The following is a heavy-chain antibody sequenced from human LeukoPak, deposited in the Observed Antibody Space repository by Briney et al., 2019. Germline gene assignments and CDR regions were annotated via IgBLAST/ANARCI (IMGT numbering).Heavy chain of an antibody. V-gene: IGHV4-59*12. CDR2: IYYSGST. CDR3: ARDEVVVVPAATPYYYGMDV. CDR1: GGSISSYY. Sequence: PSETLSLTCTVSGGSISSYYWSWIRQPPGKGLEWIGYIYYSGSTNYNPSLKSRVTMSVDTSKNQFSLKLSSVTAADTAVYYCARDEVVVVPAATPYYYGMDVWGQGTTVTVSS. J-gene: IGHJ6*02. D-gene: IGHD2-2*01.